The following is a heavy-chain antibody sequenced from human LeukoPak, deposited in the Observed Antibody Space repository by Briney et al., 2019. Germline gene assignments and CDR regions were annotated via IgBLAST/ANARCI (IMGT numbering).Heavy chain of an antibody. CDR1: GFTFSNHG. Sequence: GGSLRLSCAASGFTFSNHGMHWVRQAPGKGLEWMAVMSHDGNNKNYADSVKGRFTISRDNSKNTLFLQMNSLRAEDTAVYYCAKGEGITGTATPDYWGQGTLLTVSS. CDR3: AKGEGITGTATPDY. J-gene: IGHJ4*02. D-gene: IGHD1-20*01. V-gene: IGHV3-30*18. CDR2: MSHDGNNK.